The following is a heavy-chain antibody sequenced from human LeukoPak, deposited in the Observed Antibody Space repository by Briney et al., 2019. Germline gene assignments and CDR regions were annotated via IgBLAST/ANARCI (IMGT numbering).Heavy chain of an antibody. Sequence: SVKVSCKASGGTFSSYAISWVRQAPGQGLEWMGGIIPIFGTANYAQKFQGRVTITADESTGTAYMELSSLRSEDTAVYYCARDSHAGNYDFWSGYPSWGMDVWGQGTTVTVSS. J-gene: IGHJ6*02. CDR2: IIPIFGTA. V-gene: IGHV1-69*13. CDR3: ARDSHAGNYDFWSGYPSWGMDV. CDR1: GGTFSSYA. D-gene: IGHD3-3*01.